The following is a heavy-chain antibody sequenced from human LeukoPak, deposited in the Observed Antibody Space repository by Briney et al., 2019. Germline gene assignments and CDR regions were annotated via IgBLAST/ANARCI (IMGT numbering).Heavy chain of an antibody. CDR2: IKKDGSEK. Sequence: GGSLRLSCAASGFTFSSHWMSWVRQAPGKGLEWGANIKKDGSEKYYVDAVKGRFTISRDNAKTSLYLQMNSLRAEDTAVYYCAELGITMIGGVWGKGTTVTISS. V-gene: IGHV3-7*01. D-gene: IGHD3-10*02. J-gene: IGHJ6*04. CDR3: AELGITMIGGV. CDR1: GFTFSSHW.